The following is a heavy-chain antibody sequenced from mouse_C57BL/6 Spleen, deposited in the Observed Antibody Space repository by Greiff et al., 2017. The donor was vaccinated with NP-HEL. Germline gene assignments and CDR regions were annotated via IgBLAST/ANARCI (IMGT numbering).Heavy chain of an antibody. CDR3: ASKYYYGSSWYFDV. V-gene: IGHV5-17*01. J-gene: IGHJ1*03. CDR1: GFTFSDYG. D-gene: IGHD1-1*01. CDR2: ISSGSSTI. Sequence: EVHLVESGGGLVKPGGSLKLSCAASGFTFSDYGMHWVRRAPEKGLEWVAYISSGSSTIYYADTVKGRFTISRDNAKNTLFLQMTSLRSEDTAMYYCASKYYYGSSWYFDVWGTGTTVTVSS.